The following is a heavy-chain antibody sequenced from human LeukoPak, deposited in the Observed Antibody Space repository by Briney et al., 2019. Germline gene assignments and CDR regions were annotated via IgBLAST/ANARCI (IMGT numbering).Heavy chain of an antibody. Sequence: PGGSLRLSCAASGFTVSSNYMSWVRQAPGKGLEWVSVIYSGGSTYYADSVKGRFTISRDNSKNTLYPQMNSLRAEDTAVYCCAVGVVGPYYFDYWGQGTLVTVSS. V-gene: IGHV3-53*01. CDR3: AVGVVGPYYFDY. D-gene: IGHD3-3*01. J-gene: IGHJ4*02. CDR1: GFTVSSNY. CDR2: IYSGGST.